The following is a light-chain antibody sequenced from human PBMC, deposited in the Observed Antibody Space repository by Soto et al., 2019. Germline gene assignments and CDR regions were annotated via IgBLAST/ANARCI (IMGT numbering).Light chain of an antibody. CDR2: GAS. V-gene: IGKV3-15*01. CDR3: QHYNSYSEA. J-gene: IGKJ1*01. Sequence: EIVMTQSPATLSLSPGERAALSCRASQSLSSYFAWYQQTPGRAPRLLIYGASTRATGIPARFSGSGSGTEFTLTISSLQPDDFATYYCQHYNSYSEAFGQGTKVDIK. CDR1: QSLSSY.